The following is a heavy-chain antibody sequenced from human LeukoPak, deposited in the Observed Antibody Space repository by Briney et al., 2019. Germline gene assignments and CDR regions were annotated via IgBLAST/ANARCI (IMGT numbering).Heavy chain of an antibody. CDR2: IPSSGST. Sequence: SETLSLTCTVSGGSLSGYYWSWIRQPPGKGLEWIGYIPSSGSTKYNPSLKSRVTTSLDTSKNQFSLKLTSVTAADTAVYYCARDLRTGWTTALSNWGQGTLVTVSS. CDR1: GGSLSGYY. J-gene: IGHJ4*02. CDR3: ARDLRTGWTTALSN. V-gene: IGHV4-59*01. D-gene: IGHD4-17*01.